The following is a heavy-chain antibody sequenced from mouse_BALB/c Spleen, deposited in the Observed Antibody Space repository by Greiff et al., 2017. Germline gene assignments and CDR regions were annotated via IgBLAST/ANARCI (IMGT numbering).Heavy chain of an antibody. J-gene: IGHJ4*01. CDR3: ARSPAYYYGSSSYAMDY. D-gene: IGHD1-1*01. CDR1: GFTFSDYY. Sequence: EVQVVESGGGLVKPGGSLKLSCAASGFTFSDYYMYWVRQTPEKRLEWVATISDGGSYTYYPDSVKGRFTISRDNAKNNLYLQMSSLKSEDTAMYYCARSPAYYYGSSSYAMDYWGQGTSVTVSS. CDR2: ISDGGSYT. V-gene: IGHV5-4*02.